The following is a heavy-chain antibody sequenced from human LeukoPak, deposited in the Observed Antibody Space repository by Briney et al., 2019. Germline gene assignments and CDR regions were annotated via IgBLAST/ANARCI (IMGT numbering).Heavy chain of an antibody. J-gene: IGHJ5*02. CDR3: ARETGITIFGVVIGPTWFDP. CDR1: GFTFSSYS. Sequence: PGGSLRLSCAASGFTFSSYSMNWVRQAPGKGLEWVSYISSSSSTIYYADSVKGRFTISRDNAKNSLYLQMNSLRAEDTAVYYCARETGITIFGVVIGPTWFDPWGQGTLVTVSS. CDR2: ISSSSSTI. D-gene: IGHD3-3*01. V-gene: IGHV3-48*01.